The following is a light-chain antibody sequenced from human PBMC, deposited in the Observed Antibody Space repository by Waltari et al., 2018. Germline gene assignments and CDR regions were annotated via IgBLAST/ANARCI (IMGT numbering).Light chain of an antibody. CDR1: SFNIWKNH. V-gene: IGLV1-51*02. J-gene: IGLJ1*01. CDR3: GVWDSGLRAYV. CDR2: ETD. Sequence: QSVLTQPPSVSAVPGQKVIISCSGSSFNIWKNHVSWYKQHPATAPKLLIYETDKRPSVIPDRFSGSKSGTSATLGITGLQSGDEADYYCGVWDSGLRAYVFGPGTSVAVL.